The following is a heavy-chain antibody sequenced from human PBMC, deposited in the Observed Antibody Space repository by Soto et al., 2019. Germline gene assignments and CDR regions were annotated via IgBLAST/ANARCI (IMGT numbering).Heavy chain of an antibody. D-gene: IGHD3-10*01. V-gene: IGHV3-48*02. CDR1: GFTFSLYS. CDR2: ISRSSTGI. J-gene: IGHJ6*02. Sequence: EVQLVESGGGLVQPGGSLRLSCAASGFTFSLYSMSWVRQAPGKGLEWVSYISRSSTGIHYADSVKGRFTISRDDATNSMHLQMNSLSDGDTAVYYCVRAVTWGLDVWGPGTTVSISS. CDR3: VRAVTWGLDV.